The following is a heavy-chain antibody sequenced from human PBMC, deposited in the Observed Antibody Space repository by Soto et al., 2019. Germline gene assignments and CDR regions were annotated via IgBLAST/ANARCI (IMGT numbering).Heavy chain of an antibody. CDR1: GFTFSDYY. J-gene: IGHJ6*02. CDR2: ISSSGGLI. D-gene: IGHD3-3*01. V-gene: IGHV3-11*01. Sequence: QVQLVESGGGLVKPGGSLRLSCAASGFTFSDYYMTWIRQAPGKGLEWISYISSSGGLIYYADSVKGRFTISRDNARNSLYLQMRSPRAEDSAVYYCARDRYDFWSGSDHYGLDVWGQGTTVTVSS. CDR3: ARDRYDFWSGSDHYGLDV.